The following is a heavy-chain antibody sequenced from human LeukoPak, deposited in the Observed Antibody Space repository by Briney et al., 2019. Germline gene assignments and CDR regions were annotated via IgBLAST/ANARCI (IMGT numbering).Heavy chain of an antibody. D-gene: IGHD5-24*01. Sequence: SQTLSLTCAISGDSVSSNSAAWNWIRQSPSRGLEWLGRTYYRSKWYNDYAVSVESRITINPDTSKNQFSLQLNSVTPEDTAVYYCARHLVEMATITPDGWYYYGMDVWGQGTTVTVSS. V-gene: IGHV6-1*01. CDR2: TYYRSKWYN. CDR3: ARHLVEMATITPDGWYYYGMDV. CDR1: GDSVSSNSAA. J-gene: IGHJ6*02.